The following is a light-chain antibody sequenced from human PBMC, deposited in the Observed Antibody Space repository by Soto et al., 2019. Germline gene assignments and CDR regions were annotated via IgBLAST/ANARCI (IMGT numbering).Light chain of an antibody. J-gene: IGLJ2*01. CDR1: RGSIATNY. CDR2: EDN. V-gene: IGLV6-57*02. CDR3: QSYDNSNHVV. Sequence: NFMLTQPHSVSESPGKTVKISCTGSRGSIATNYVQWFQQRPGSAPTIVIYEDNGRPSGVPDRFSGSIDSSSNSAFLTISGLKTEDEADYYCQSYDNSNHVVFGGGTKVSVL.